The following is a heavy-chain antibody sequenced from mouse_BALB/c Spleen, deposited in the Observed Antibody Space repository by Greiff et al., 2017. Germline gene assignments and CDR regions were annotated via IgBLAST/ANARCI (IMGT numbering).Heavy chain of an antibody. D-gene: IGHD1-1*01. Sequence: VQLQQSGAELVRPGASVTLSCKASGYTFTDYEMHWVKQTPVHGLEWIGAIDPETGGTAYNQKFKGKATLTADKSSSTAYMELRSLTSEDSAVYYCTRLYTTPPIYSALETRGEGESDTVSS. CDR2: IDPETGGT. V-gene: IGHV1-15*01. CDR1: GYTFTDYE. CDR3: TRLYTTPPIYSALET. J-gene: IGHJ4*01.